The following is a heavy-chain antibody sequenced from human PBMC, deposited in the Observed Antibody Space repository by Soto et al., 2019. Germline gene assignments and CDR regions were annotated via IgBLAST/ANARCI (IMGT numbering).Heavy chain of an antibody. Sequence: EVQLVESGGGLVQPGGSLRLSCAASGFTFSSYDMHWVRQATGKGLEWVSAIGTAGDTYYPGSVKGRFTISRENAKNSLYLQMNSLRAGDTAVYYCARSIDYDFFDYWGQGTLVTVSS. CDR3: ARSIDYDFFDY. CDR2: IGTAGDT. J-gene: IGHJ4*02. V-gene: IGHV3-13*01. CDR1: GFTFSSYD. D-gene: IGHD4-17*01.